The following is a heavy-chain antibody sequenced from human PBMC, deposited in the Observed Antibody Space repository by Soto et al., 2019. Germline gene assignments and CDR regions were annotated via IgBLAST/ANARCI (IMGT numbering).Heavy chain of an antibody. CDR3: AKDKSRSAGWFDP. V-gene: IGHV3-30*18. CDR1: GFTFSSYG. Sequence: GGSLRLSCAASGFTFSSYGMHWVRQAPGKGLEWVAVISYDGSNKYYADSVKGRFTISRDNSKNTLYLQMNSLRAEDTAVYYCAKDKSRSAGWFDPWGQGTLVTVSS. D-gene: IGHD2-2*01. CDR2: ISYDGSNK. J-gene: IGHJ5*02.